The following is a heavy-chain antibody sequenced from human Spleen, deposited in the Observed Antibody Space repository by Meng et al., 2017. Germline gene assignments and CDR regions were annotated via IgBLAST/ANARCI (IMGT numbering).Heavy chain of an antibody. V-gene: IGHV1-46*01. Sequence: ASVKVSCKAPGYIFTSYHLHWVRQAPGQGFQWMGIINPSGGTTSYAQNFQGRVTMTRDTSTSTVYMELSSLRSEDTAVYYCAKGGRQLWPPDYWGQGTLVTVSS. J-gene: IGHJ4*02. CDR3: AKGGRQLWPPDY. D-gene: IGHD5-18*01. CDR2: INPSGGTT. CDR1: GYIFTSYH.